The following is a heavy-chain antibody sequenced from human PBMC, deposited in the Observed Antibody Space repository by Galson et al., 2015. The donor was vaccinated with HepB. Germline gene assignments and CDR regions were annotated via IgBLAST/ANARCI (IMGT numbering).Heavy chain of an antibody. J-gene: IGHJ3*02. CDR3: ARGNRLYASSWSPLAFDI. CDR2: VNPNSGAT. V-gene: IGHV1-8*01. D-gene: IGHD6-13*01. CDR1: GYTFTNYD. Sequence: SVKVSCKASGYTFTNYDIDWVRQAPGQGLEWMGWVNPNSGATGYAQKFQGRVTMTRDTSISTAYMELGSLTSEDTALYYCARGNRLYASSWSPLAFDIWGQGTMVTVSS.